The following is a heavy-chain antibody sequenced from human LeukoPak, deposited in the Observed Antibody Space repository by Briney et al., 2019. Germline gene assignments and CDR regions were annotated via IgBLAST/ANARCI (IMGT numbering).Heavy chain of an antibody. D-gene: IGHD5-12*01. CDR1: GFTFSSYA. CDR3: EKSLGGLYSGYDSGAFYYYYGMDV. Sequence: PGGSLRLSCAASGFTFSSYAMSWVRQAPGKGLEWVSAISGSGGSTYYADSVKGRFTISRDNYKNTLYLQMNSLRAEDTAVYYCEKSLGGLYSGYDSGAFYYYYGMDVWGQGTTVTVSS. V-gene: IGHV3-23*01. J-gene: IGHJ6*02. CDR2: ISGSGGST.